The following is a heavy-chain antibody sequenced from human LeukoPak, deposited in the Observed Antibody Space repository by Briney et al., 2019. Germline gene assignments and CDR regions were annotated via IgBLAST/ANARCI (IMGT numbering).Heavy chain of an antibody. J-gene: IGHJ5*02. CDR2: IYYSGST. Sequence: SETLSLTCSVCGGSICIYYWSWIRRSREKGVEWGVYIYYSGSTTYSPPRKGRVTISVDTSQNQFSLKLSSVPAADTAVYYCARANRYSYGLNWFDPWGEGTLVTVSS. CDR1: GGSICIYY. CDR3: ARANRYSYGLNWFDP. D-gene: IGHD5-18*01. V-gene: IGHV4-59*13.